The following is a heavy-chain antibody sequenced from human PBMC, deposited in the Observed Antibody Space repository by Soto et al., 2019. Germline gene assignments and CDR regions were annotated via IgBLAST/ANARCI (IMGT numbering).Heavy chain of an antibody. CDR1: GFTFSSYG. CDR3: ARDWNYHASIHAFDI. D-gene: IGHD1-7*01. Sequence: GGSLRLSCAASGFTFSSYGMHWVRQAPGKGLEWVAVIWYDGSNKYYADSVKGRFTISRDNSKNTLYLQMNSLRAEDTAVYYCARDWNYHASIHAFDIWGQGTMVTVSS. V-gene: IGHV3-33*01. CDR2: IWYDGSNK. J-gene: IGHJ3*02.